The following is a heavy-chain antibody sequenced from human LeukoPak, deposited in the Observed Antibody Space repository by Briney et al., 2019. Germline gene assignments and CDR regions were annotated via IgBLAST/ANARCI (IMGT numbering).Heavy chain of an antibody. CDR1: GFTFTDYS. V-gene: IGHV3-64D*06. CDR2: INKNGGST. Sequence: PGGSLRLSCSASGFTFTDYSMHWVRQVPGKGLECVSAINKNGGSTSYADSVKGRFTISRDNSKNTLYLQMSSLRTEDTAVYYCVKDEGGGSGRLYFDYWGQGTLVTVSS. D-gene: IGHD3-10*01. J-gene: IGHJ4*02. CDR3: VKDEGGGSGRLYFDY.